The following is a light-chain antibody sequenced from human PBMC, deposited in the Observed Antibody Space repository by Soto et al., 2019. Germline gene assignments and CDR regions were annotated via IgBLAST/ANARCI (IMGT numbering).Light chain of an antibody. J-gene: IGKJ5*01. CDR2: DAS. CDR3: QQRSNWIT. CDR1: QSVSTY. V-gene: IGKV3-11*01. Sequence: DIVLTQSPATLSLSPGERATLSCWASQSVSTYLAWYQQKPGQAPRLLIYDASSRATGIPPRFSGSGSGTDFTLTISSVEPEDFAVYYCQQRSNWITFGQGTRLEIK.